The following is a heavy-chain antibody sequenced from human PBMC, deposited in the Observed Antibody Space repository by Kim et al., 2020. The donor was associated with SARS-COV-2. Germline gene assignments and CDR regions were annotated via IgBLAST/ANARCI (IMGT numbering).Heavy chain of an antibody. CDR1: GFTFSSYA. V-gene: IGHV3-30*04. J-gene: IGHJ5*02. Sequence: GGSLRLSCAASGFTFSSYAMHWVRQAPGKGLEWVAVISYDGSNKYYADSVKGRFTISRDNSKNTLYLQMNSLRAEDTAVYYCASLGYSSSWYVPGGWFDPWGQGTLVTVSS. CDR3: ASLGYSSSWYVPGGWFDP. CDR2: ISYDGSNK. D-gene: IGHD6-13*01.